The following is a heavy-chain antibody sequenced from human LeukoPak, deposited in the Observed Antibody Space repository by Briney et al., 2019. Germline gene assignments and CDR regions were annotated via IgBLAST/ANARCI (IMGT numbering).Heavy chain of an antibody. V-gene: IGHV1-2*02. CDR3: ASRGVAARRIRETTEY. J-gene: IGHJ4*02. CDR1: GYTFTGYY. Sequence: GASVKVSCKASGYTFTGYYMHWVRQAPGQGLEWMGWINPNSGGTNYAQKFQGRVTMTRDTSISTAYMELSRLRSDDTAVYYCASRGVAARRIRETTEYWGQGTLVTVSS. D-gene: IGHD6-6*01. CDR2: INPNSGGT.